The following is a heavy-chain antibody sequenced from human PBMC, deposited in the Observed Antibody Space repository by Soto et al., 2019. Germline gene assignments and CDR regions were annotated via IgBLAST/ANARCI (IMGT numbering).Heavy chain of an antibody. CDR2: VSGSGGSV. V-gene: IGHV3-23*01. CDR3: AKGSVVGADYSYGMDV. CDR1: GFTFSSYG. J-gene: IGHJ6*02. D-gene: IGHD2-2*01. Sequence: GGSLRLSCAAAGFTFSSYGMSWVRQAPGKGLEWVSAVSGSGGSVYYADSVRGRFTISRDNSKNTLYLQVNSLRAEDTAIYYCAKGSVVGADYSYGMDVWAQGTTVTVSS.